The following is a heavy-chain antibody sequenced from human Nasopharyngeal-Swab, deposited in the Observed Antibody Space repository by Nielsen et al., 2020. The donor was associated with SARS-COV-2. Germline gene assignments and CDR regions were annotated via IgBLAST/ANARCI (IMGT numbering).Heavy chain of an antibody. CDR1: GFTFRDYW. CDR2: IKQDGSEK. Sequence: GGSLRLSCVASGFTFRDYWMSWVRQAPAKGREWVASIKQDGSEKNYVDSVKGRFTISRDNAKNSLFLQMDSLRTEDTAFYYCARVGGRTSPMGSWGQGTLVTVSS. D-gene: IGHD3-10*01. CDR3: ARVGGRTSPMGS. V-gene: IGHV3-7*01. J-gene: IGHJ4*02.